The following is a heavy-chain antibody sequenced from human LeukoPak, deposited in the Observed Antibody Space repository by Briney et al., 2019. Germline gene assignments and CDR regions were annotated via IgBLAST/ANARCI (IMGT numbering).Heavy chain of an antibody. CDR1: GFTFSSYG. V-gene: IGHV3-23*01. CDR3: AKSRPREFTFGY. J-gene: IGHJ4*02. Sequence: PGGSLRLSCAASGFTFSSYGMHWVRQAPGKGLEWVSAISGSGGSTYYADSVKGRFTISRDNSKNTLYLQMNSPRAEDTAVYYCAKSRPREFTFGYWGQGTLVTVSS. D-gene: IGHD6-6*01. CDR2: ISGSGGST.